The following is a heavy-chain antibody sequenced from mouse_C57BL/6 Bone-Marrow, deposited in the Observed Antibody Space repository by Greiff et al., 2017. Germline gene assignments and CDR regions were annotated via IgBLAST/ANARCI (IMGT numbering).Heavy chain of an antibody. CDR3: ARDYGSSYWYFDV. V-gene: IGHV1-85*01. Sequence: QVQLQQSGPELVKPGASVKLSCKASGYTFTSYDINWVKQRPGQGLEWIGWIYPRDGSTKYNEKFKGKATLTVATSSRTAYMELHSLTSDDSAVYFCARDYGSSYWYFDVWGTGTTVTVTS. J-gene: IGHJ1*03. D-gene: IGHD1-1*01. CDR1: GYTFTSYD. CDR2: IYPRDGST.